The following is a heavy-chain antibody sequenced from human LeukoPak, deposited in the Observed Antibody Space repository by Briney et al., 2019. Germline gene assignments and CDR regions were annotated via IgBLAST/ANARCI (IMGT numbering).Heavy chain of an antibody. CDR1: GFTFSSYA. V-gene: IGHV3-48*02. J-gene: IGHJ4*02. D-gene: IGHD3-3*01. CDR2: ISSTSSTM. CDR3: ARESAYAFWY. Sequence: GGSLRLSCAASGFTFSSYAMSWVRQAPGKGLEWVSYISSTSSTMYYADSVKGRFTISRDNAKNSLYLQMNSLRDEDTAVYYCARESAYAFWYWGQGTLVAVSS.